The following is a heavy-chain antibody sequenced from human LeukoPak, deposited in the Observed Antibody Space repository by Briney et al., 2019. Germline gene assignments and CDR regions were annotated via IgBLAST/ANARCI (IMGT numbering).Heavy chain of an antibody. Sequence: SETLSLTCTVSGFSFSTSSCNWGWLRQPPGKGLEWIVSIYYSGTTYYNPSLKSRVTISVDNAKNQFSLKLSTVPAEDTAIYYCARPTAARPSSGYFDLWGRGTLVTVSS. CDR3: ARPTAARPSSGYFDL. CDR2: IYYSGTT. CDR1: GFSFSTSSCN. V-gene: IGHV4-39*01. D-gene: IGHD2-2*01. J-gene: IGHJ2*01.